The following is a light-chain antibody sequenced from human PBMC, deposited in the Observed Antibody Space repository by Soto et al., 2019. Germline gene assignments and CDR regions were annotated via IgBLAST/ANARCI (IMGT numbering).Light chain of an antibody. Sequence: QSALTQPRSVSGSPGQSVTISCTGNSSDVGGYNYVSWYQQHPGKAPRLIIYDVSQRPSGVPDRFSGSKSGNTASLTISGLQAEDEAEYSCCSSPDSYILVFGTGTKLTVL. CDR1: SSDVGGYNY. CDR3: CSSPDSYILV. V-gene: IGLV2-11*01. J-gene: IGLJ1*01. CDR2: DVS.